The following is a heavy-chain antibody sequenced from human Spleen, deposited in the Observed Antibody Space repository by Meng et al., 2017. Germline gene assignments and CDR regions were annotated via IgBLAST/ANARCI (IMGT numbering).Heavy chain of an antibody. CDR3: AKDIELGRCSSTSCPWGYFDY. V-gene: IGHV3-43*01. CDR1: GFTFDDYT. J-gene: IGHJ4*02. CDR2: ISWDGGST. D-gene: IGHD2-2*01. Sequence: GESLKISCAASGFTFDDYTTHWVRQAPGKGLEWVSLISWDGGSTYYADSVKGRFTISRDNSKNSLYLQMNSLRTEDTALYYCAKDIELGRCSSTSCPWGYFDYWGQGTLVTVSS.